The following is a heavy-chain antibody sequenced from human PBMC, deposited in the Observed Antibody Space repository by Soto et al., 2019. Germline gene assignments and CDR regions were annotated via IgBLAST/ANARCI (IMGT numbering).Heavy chain of an antibody. Sequence: QVQLVQSGAEVKKPGSSVKVSCKASGGTFSSYAISWVRQAPGQGLEWMGGIIPIFGTANYAQKFQGRVPITADESRSTAYMELSSLRSEDTAVYYCARPKYSGSYYGAFDIWGQGTMVTVSS. V-gene: IGHV1-69*01. J-gene: IGHJ3*02. D-gene: IGHD1-26*01. CDR1: GGTFSSYA. CDR2: IIPIFGTA. CDR3: ARPKYSGSYYGAFDI.